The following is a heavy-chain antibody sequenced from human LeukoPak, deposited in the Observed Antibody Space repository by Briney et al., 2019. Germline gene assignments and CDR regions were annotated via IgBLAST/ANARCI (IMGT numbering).Heavy chain of an antibody. D-gene: IGHD3-22*01. CDR1: GFTSSSYW. V-gene: IGHV3-7*01. J-gene: IGHJ4*02. Sequence: GGSLRLSCAASGFTSSSYWMSWVRQAPGKGLEWVANIKQDGSEKYYVDSVKGRFTISRDNAKNSLYLQMNSLRAEDTAVYYCARASYDSSGYYEWFFDYWGQGTLVTVSS. CDR2: IKQDGSEK. CDR3: ARASYDSSGYYEWFFDY.